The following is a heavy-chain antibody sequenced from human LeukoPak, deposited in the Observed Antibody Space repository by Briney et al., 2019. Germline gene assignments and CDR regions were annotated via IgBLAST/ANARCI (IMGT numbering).Heavy chain of an antibody. CDR2: INHSGST. Sequence: SETLSLTCTVSGYSISSGYYWGWIRQPPGKGLEWIGEINHSGSTNYNPSLKSRVTISVDTSKNQFSLKLSSVTAADTAVYYCARPSWDYYGSGAGRRFDYWGQGTLVTVSS. CDR1: GYSISSGYY. V-gene: IGHV4-38-2*02. J-gene: IGHJ4*02. D-gene: IGHD3-10*01. CDR3: ARPSWDYYGSGAGRRFDY.